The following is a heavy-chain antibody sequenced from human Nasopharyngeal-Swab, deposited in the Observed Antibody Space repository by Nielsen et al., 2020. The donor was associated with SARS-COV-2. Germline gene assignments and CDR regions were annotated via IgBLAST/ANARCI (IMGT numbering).Heavy chain of an antibody. Sequence: GESLKISCAASGFTFSNAWMSWVRQAPGKGLEWVGRVKSQGDGGTTDYAAPVKGRFAISRDDSKDTLYLQMNSLKTDDTGMYYCTTDKGRNCCGDCSEDYLGQGT. D-gene: IGHD2-21*02. CDR2: VKSQGDGGTT. CDR1: GFTFSNAW. V-gene: IGHV3-15*01. CDR3: TTDKGRNCCGDCSEDY. J-gene: IGHJ4*02.